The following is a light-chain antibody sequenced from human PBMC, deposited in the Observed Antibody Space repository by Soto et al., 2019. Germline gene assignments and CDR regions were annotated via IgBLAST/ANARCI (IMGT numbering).Light chain of an antibody. Sequence: QSALTQPPSASGSLGQSVTISRTGTSDDVGGYNYVSWYQQHPGKAPKIMIYEVSKRPSGVPDRFSGSKSGNTASLTVSGLQAEDEAAYYCCSHAGDNTYVFGTGTKVTVL. J-gene: IGLJ1*01. CDR3: CSHAGDNTYV. CDR2: EVS. CDR1: SDDVGGYNY. V-gene: IGLV2-8*01.